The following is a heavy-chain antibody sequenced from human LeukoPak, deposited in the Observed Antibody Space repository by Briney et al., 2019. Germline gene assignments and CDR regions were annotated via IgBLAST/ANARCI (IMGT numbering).Heavy chain of an antibody. Sequence: PGGSLRLSCAASGFTFSSYGMHWVRQAPGKGLEWVAFIRYDGSNKYYADSVKGRFTISRDNSKNTLYLQMNSLRAEDTAVYYCARGDNWNPDAFDIWGQGTMVTVSS. V-gene: IGHV3-30*02. D-gene: IGHD1-20*01. CDR2: IRYDGSNK. CDR1: GFTFSSYG. J-gene: IGHJ3*02. CDR3: ARGDNWNPDAFDI.